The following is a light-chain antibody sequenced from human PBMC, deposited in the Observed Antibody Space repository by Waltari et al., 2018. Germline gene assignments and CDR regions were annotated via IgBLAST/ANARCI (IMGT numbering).Light chain of an antibody. CDR2: GAS. V-gene: IGKV3-15*01. CDR1: QSISNN. CDR3: QQYYNWPQT. J-gene: IGKJ2*01. Sequence: EIVMTQSPATLSVSPGERATLSCRASQSISNNLAGYQQKPGQAPSLLVYGASTRATGIPARFSGSGSGTEFTLTISSLQSEDFAVYYCQQYYNWPQTFGQGTKLEIK.